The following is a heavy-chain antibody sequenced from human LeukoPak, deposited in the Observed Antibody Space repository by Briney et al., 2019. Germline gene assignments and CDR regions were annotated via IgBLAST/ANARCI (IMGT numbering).Heavy chain of an antibody. D-gene: IGHD3-22*01. CDR3: ARDLSSEYYYDSSGYCDY. CDR1: GFTFSSYW. CDR2: INSDGSST. V-gene: IGHV3-74*01. Sequence: GGSLRPSCAASGFTFSSYWMHWVRQAPGKGLVWVSRINSDGSSTSYADSVKGRFTISRDNAKNTLYLQMNSLRAEDTAVYYCARDLSSEYYYDSSGYCDYWGQGTLVTVSS. J-gene: IGHJ4*02.